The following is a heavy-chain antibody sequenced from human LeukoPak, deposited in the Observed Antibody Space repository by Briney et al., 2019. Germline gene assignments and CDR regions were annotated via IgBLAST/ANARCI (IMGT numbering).Heavy chain of an antibody. CDR1: GGSISSSSYY. J-gene: IGHJ4*02. Sequence: SETLSLTCTVSGGSISSSSYYWGWIRQPPGKGLEWIGSIYYSGSTYYNPSLKSRVTISVDTSKNQFSLKLSSVTAADTAVYYCARDVGSGNYYKLLHFDYWGQGTLVTVSS. D-gene: IGHD3-10*01. V-gene: IGHV4-39*07. CDR3: ARDVGSGNYYKLLHFDY. CDR2: IYYSGST.